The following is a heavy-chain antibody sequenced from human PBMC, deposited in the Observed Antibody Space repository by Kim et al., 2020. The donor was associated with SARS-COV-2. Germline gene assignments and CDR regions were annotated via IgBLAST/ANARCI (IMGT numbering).Heavy chain of an antibody. CDR1: GDSVSSDSAG. CDR2: TYYRSQWYN. CDR3: ARGGIPVDRAYFYALDV. D-gene: IGHD3-16*01. V-gene: IGHV6-1*01. J-gene: IGHJ6*02. Sequence: SQTLSLTCAISGDSVSSDSAGWNWIRQSPSRSLEWLGRTYYRSQWYNDYAVSVKSRITIHPDTSKNQFSLQLNSATPEDTAVYYCARGGIPVDRAYFYALDVWGQGTTVTVSS.